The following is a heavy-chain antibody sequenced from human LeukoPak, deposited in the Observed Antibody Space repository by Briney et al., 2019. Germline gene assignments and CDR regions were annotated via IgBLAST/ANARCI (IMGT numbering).Heavy chain of an antibody. J-gene: IGHJ6*01. CDR1: GGSISIYY. V-gene: IGHV4-59*01. CDR2: IYYSGST. D-gene: IGHD1-26*01. Sequence: PSETLSLTCTVSGGSISIYYWSWIRQPPGKGLEWIGYIYYSGSTNYNPYLKSRVTISVDTSKNQFSLKLSSVTAADTAVYYCARAVGSRKEYYYGMDVWGQGTTVTVSS. CDR3: ARAVGSRKEYYYGMDV.